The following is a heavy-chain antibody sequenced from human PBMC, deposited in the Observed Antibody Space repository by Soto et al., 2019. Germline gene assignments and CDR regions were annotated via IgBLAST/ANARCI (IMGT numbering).Heavy chain of an antibody. V-gene: IGHV3-7*03. Sequence: GGSLRLSCAASGFTFSSYWMSWVRQAPGKGLEWVANIKQDGSEKYYVDSGKGRFTISRDNAKNSLYLQMNSLRAEDTAVYYCAKDLPTFNYDFWSGYYDAFDIWGQGTMVTVSS. CDR2: IKQDGSEK. J-gene: IGHJ3*02. CDR1: GFTFSSYW. D-gene: IGHD3-3*01. CDR3: AKDLPTFNYDFWSGYYDAFDI.